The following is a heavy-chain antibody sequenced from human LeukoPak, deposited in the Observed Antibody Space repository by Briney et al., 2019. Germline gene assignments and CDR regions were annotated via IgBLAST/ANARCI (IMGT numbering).Heavy chain of an antibody. CDR2: IYTSGIT. Sequence: GGSLRLSCEASGFTISDNYVTWVRQAPGKGLEWVSVIYTSGITYFADSVKGRFSISRDNSKNTVYLQMNSLRGEDSAVYYCARDWPYCSSTSCYFYMDVWGRGTTVTVSS. CDR3: ARDWPYCSSTSCYFYMDV. D-gene: IGHD2-2*01. V-gene: IGHV3-66*03. CDR1: GFTISDNY. J-gene: IGHJ6*03.